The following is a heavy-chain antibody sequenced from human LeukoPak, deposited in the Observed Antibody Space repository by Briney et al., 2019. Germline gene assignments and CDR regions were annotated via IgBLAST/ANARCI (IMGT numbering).Heavy chain of an antibody. V-gene: IGHV4-34*01. CDR2: INHSGST. D-gene: IGHD5-18*01. CDR1: GWSFSGYY. J-gene: IGHJ4*02. Sequence: PSETLSLTCAVYGWSFSGYYWSWIRQPPGKGLEWIGEINHSGSTNYNPSLKRLVTISVDTSKNQLPLELSSVTAADAAVYYCARLPATDMVDGLDYWGQGTLVTVSS. CDR3: ARLPATDMVDGLDY.